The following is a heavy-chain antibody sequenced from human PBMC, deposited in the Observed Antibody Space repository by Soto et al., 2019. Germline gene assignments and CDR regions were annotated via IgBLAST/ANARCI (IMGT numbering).Heavy chain of an antibody. CDR2: IYHSGST. CDR1: GGSISSGGYS. J-gene: IGHJ6*02. D-gene: IGHD3-3*01. CDR3: ARGGYDFWSGYSLGMDV. V-gene: IGHV4-30-2*01. Sequence: KSSETLSLTCAVSGGSISSGGYSWSWIRQPPGKGLEWIGYIYHSGSTYYNPSLKSRVTISVDRSKNQFPLKLSSVTAADTAVYYCARGGYDFWSGYSLGMDVWGQGTTVTVSS.